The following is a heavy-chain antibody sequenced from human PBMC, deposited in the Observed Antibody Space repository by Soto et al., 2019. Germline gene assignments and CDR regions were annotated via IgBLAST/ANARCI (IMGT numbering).Heavy chain of an antibody. J-gene: IGHJ3*02. D-gene: IGHD2-8*01. CDR1: GYSFTSYW. CDR2: IYPGDSDT. Sequence: GESLTISCKGSGYSFTSYWIGWVRQMPGKGLHRLGIIYPGDSDTRYSPSVQGQVYISADKSSSTAYLQWGSRKGSDTAMFYCARRARGGIVVMVYAQRSDAFEIWGQETMVTVSS. CDR3: ARRARGGIVVMVYAQRSDAFEI. V-gene: IGHV5-51*01.